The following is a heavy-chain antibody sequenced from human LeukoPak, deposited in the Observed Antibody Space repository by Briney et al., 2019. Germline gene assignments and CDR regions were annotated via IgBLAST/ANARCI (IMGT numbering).Heavy chain of an antibody. CDR1: GFTFSTNW. D-gene: IGHD6-19*01. CDR2: IKPDGSET. V-gene: IGHV3-7*01. CDR3: ATAVSVAGDS. Sequence: GGSLRLSCAASGFTFSTNWMSWFRQAPGKGPEWVAHIKPDGSETYYVDPVKGRFTISRDNAKNSLYLQMYSLRAEDTAVYYCATAVSVAGDSWGQGTLVTVSS. J-gene: IGHJ5*01.